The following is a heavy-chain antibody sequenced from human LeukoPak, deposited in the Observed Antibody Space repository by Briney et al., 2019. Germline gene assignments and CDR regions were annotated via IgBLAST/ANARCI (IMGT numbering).Heavy chain of an antibody. V-gene: IGHV4-34*01. J-gene: IGHJ5*02. CDR1: GGSFSGYY. Sequence: SETLSLTCAVYGGSFSGYYWTWIRQPPGKGLEWIGEINHSGSTNYNPSLKSRVTISVDTSKNQFSLKLSSVTAADTAIYYCANMAYDSSGYGWFDPWGQGTLVTVSS. CDR3: ANMAYDSSGYGWFDP. CDR2: INHSGST. D-gene: IGHD3-22*01.